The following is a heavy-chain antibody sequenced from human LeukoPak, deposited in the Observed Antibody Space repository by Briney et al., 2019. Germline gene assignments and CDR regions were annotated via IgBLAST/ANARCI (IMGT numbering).Heavy chain of an antibody. CDR2: IKQYGCQK. CDR3: ARGEYQLAGDY. D-gene: IGHD2-2*01. CDR1: GFTFSSHW. Sequence: GGSVTLSCLASGFTFSSHWMSWVRQAPGQGLEGMGNIKQYGCQKYYVHTMRGRFTVSRDNAKNSLYLHMNTVRAEDTAVYYGARGEYQLAGDYWGQGTLVTVSS. J-gene: IGHJ4*02. V-gene: IGHV3-7*03.